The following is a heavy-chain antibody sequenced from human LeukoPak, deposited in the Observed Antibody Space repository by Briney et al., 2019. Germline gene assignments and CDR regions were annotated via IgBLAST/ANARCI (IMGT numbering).Heavy chain of an antibody. CDR3: AKDRLPYWYFDL. Sequence: PGRSLRLSCAASGFTFSSYGMHWVRQAPGKGLEWVAVISYDGSNKYYADSVKGRFTISRDNSKNTLYLQMNSLRAEDTAVYYCAKDRLPYWYFDLWGRGTLVTVSS. V-gene: IGHV3-30*18. CDR1: GFTFSSYG. J-gene: IGHJ2*01. D-gene: IGHD6-25*01. CDR2: ISYDGSNK.